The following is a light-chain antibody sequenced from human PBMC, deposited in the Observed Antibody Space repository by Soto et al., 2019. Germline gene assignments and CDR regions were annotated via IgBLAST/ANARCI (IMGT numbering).Light chain of an antibody. CDR3: RSYDSSLSGWV. J-gene: IGLJ3*02. V-gene: IGLV1-40*01. Sequence: QSVLTQPPSVSGAPGQRVTISCTGSSSNIGAGYDVHWYQQLPGTAPKLLIYGNSNRPSGVPDRFSGSKSGTSASLAITGVQADDEADDYYRSYDSSLSGWVFGAGTKLTVL. CDR2: GNS. CDR1: SSNIGAGYD.